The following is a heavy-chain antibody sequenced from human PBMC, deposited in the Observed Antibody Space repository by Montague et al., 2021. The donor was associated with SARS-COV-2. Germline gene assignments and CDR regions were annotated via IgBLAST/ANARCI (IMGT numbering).Heavy chain of an antibody. CDR3: ARLSVTNPDNYYYYKGMDV. Sequence: SLRLSCAASGFTFTVYYMSWVRQALGKGLEWISYMSIDNFYATYAGSVKGRFIISRDNAKNSLFLQMNSLRVEDTAVYYCARLSVTNPDNYYYYKGMDVWGQGTTVIVSS. D-gene: IGHD2-8*01. CDR2: MSIDNFYA. J-gene: IGHJ6*02. CDR1: GFTFTVYY. V-gene: IGHV3-11*03.